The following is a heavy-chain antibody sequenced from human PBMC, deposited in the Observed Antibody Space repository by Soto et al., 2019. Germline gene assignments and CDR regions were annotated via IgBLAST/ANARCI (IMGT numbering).Heavy chain of an antibody. V-gene: IGHV4-59*01. CDR3: ARVGYYYDSSGYYLSLYFDY. D-gene: IGHD3-22*01. CDR1: GGSISSYY. Sequence: KPSETLSLTCTVSGGSISSYYWSWIRQPPGKGLEWIGYIYYSGSTNYNPSLKSRVTISVDTSKNQFSLKLSSVTAADTAVYYCARVGYYYDSSGYYLSLYFDYWGQGTLVTVSS. CDR2: IYYSGST. J-gene: IGHJ4*02.